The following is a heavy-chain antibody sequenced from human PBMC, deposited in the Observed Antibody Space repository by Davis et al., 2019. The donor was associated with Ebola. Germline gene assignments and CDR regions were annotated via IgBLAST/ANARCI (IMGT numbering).Heavy chain of an antibody. CDR2: ISGNGGST. J-gene: IGHJ4*02. V-gene: IGHV3-64D*08. Sequence: GESLKISCSASGFNFSTYAMHWVRQAPGKGLEYVSAISGNGGSTYYADSVKGRFTISTDNSKNTLYLQMSSLRAEDTAVYYCVKGYSGSESNWGQGTLVTVSS. D-gene: IGHD1-26*01. CDR3: VKGYSGSESN. CDR1: GFNFSTYA.